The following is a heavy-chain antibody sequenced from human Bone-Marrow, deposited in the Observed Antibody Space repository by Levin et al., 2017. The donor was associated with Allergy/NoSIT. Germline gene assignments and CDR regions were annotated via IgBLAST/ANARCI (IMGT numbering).Heavy chain of an antibody. Sequence: SQTLSLTFTVSCGSISSGGYYWSWIRQQPGKGLEWIGYIYYSGNTYYNPSLKSLVMISVDTSKNQFSLKVSSVTAADTAVYYCAREDGSTIDYWGQGVLVTVSS. V-gene: IGHV4-31*01. CDR3: AREDGSTIDY. CDR1: CGSISSGGYY. CDR2: IYYSGNT. J-gene: IGHJ4*02. D-gene: IGHD1/OR15-1a*01.